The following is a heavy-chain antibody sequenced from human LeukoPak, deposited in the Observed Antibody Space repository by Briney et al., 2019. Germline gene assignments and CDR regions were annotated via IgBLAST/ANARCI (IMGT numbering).Heavy chain of an antibody. CDR2: MNPNSGNT. J-gene: IGHJ6*02. CDR1: GYTFTSYD. V-gene: IGHV1-8*01. Sequence: ASVKVSCKASGYTFTSYDINWVRQATGQGLEWMGWMNPNSGNTGYAQKFQGRVTMTRNTSISTAYMELSSLRSEDTAVYYCARISHFLAADGALTYYYYGMDVWGQGTTVTVSS. CDR3: ARISHFLAADGALTYYYYGMDV. D-gene: IGHD6-13*01.